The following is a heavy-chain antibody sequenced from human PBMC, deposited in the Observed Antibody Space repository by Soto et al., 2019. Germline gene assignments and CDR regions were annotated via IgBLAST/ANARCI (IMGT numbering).Heavy chain of an antibody. CDR1: GYTFTSYA. D-gene: IGHD2-15*01. Sequence: ASVKVSCKASGYTFTSYAMHWVRQAPGQRLEWMGWINAGNGNTKYSQKFQGRVTITRDTSASTAYMELSSLRSEDTAVYYCARDRYCSGGSCYPGFDDWGQGTLVTVSS. CDR3: ARDRYCSGGSCYPGFDD. V-gene: IGHV1-3*01. CDR2: INAGNGNT. J-gene: IGHJ4*02.